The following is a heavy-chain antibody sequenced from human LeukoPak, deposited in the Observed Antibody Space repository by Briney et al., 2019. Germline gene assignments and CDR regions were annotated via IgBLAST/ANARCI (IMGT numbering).Heavy chain of an antibody. Sequence: GGSLRLSCAASGFTFSSYNMNWVRQAPGKGLEWVSYISSSSSTIYYADSVKGRFTISRDNAKNSLYLQMNSLRAEDTAVYYCARVNGAAGYWGQGTLVTVSS. J-gene: IGHJ4*02. CDR3: ARVNGAAGY. CDR2: ISSSSSTI. CDR1: GFTFSSYN. D-gene: IGHD4-17*01. V-gene: IGHV3-48*04.